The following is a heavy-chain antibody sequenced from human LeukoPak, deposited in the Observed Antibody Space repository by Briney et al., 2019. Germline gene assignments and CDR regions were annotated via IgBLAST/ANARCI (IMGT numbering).Heavy chain of an antibody. CDR3: ARGRKRWLQNPTFDY. V-gene: IGHV4-34*01. J-gene: IGHJ4*02. CDR2: INHSGST. Sequence: GSLRLSCAASGFTFSSYEMNWVRQAPGKGLEWIGEINHSGSTNYNPSLKSRVTISVDTSKNQFSLKLSSVTAADTAVYYCARGRKRWLQNPTFDYWGQGTLVTVSS. D-gene: IGHD5-24*01. CDR1: GFTFSSYE.